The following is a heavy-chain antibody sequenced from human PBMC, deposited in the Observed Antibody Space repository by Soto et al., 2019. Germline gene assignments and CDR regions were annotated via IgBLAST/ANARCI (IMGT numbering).Heavy chain of an antibody. CDR1: GFTFSSYG. V-gene: IGHV3-33*01. CDR3: ARGGMNDYYFDY. Sequence: RLSCAASGFTFSSYGMHWVRQAPGKGLEWVAVIWYDGSNKYYAVSVKGRFTISRDNSKNTLYLQMNSLRAEDTAVYYCARGGMNDYYFDYWGQGTLVTVS. J-gene: IGHJ4*02. CDR2: IWYDGSNK. D-gene: IGHD1-20*01.